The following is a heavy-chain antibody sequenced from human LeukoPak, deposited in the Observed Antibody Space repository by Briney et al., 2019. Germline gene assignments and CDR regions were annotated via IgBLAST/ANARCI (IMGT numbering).Heavy chain of an antibody. V-gene: IGHV1-2*02. J-gene: IGHJ5*02. D-gene: IGHD2-15*01. CDR3: ARDLGYCSGGSCYSSWLDP. Sequence: ASVKVSCKASGYTFTGYYMHWVRQAPGQGLEWMGWINPNSGGTNYAQKFQGRVTMTRDTSISTAYMELSRLRSDDTAVYYCARDLGYCSGGSCYSSWLDPWGQGTLVTVSS. CDR2: INPNSGGT. CDR1: GYTFTGYY.